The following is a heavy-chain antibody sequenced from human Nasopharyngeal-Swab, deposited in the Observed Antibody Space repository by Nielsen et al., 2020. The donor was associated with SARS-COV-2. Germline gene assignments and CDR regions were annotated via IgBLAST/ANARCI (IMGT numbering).Heavy chain of an antibody. J-gene: IGHJ4*02. V-gene: IGHV6-1*01. CDR1: GDSVSSNSAT. D-gene: IGHD6-6*01. Sequence: SQTLSLTCAISGDSVSSNSATWNWIRQSPSRGLEWLGRTYYRSTWYNDYAVSVKCRITINSDTSKNQFSLQLNSVTPEDTAVYYCASDRRSGTSSLRFDCWGQGILVTVSS. CDR3: ASDRRSGTSSLRFDC. CDR2: TYYRSTWYN.